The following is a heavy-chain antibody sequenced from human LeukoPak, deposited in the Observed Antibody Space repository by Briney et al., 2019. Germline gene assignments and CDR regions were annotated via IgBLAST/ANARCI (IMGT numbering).Heavy chain of an antibody. Sequence: SETLSPTCAVYGGSFSGYYWSWIRQPPGKGLEWIGEINHSGSTNYNPSLKSRVTISVDTSKNQFSLKLSSVTAADTAVYYCARHRSHWSGSYHYFDYWGQGTLVTASS. CDR3: ARHRSHWSGSYHYFDY. D-gene: IGHD1-26*01. CDR1: GGSFSGYY. V-gene: IGHV4-34*01. CDR2: INHSGST. J-gene: IGHJ4*02.